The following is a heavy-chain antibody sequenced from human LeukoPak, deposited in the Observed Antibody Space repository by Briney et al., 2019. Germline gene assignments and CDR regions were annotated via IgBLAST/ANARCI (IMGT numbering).Heavy chain of an antibody. CDR2: IYYSGST. Sequence: SETLSLTCTVSGGSISSSSYYWGWIRQPPGKGLEWIGSIYYSGSTYYNPSLKSRVTISVDTSKNQFSLKPSSVTAADTAVYYCARHDASLAAADFDPWGQGTLVTVSS. CDR1: GGSISSSSYY. J-gene: IGHJ5*02. D-gene: IGHD6-13*01. CDR3: ARHDASLAAADFDP. V-gene: IGHV4-39*01.